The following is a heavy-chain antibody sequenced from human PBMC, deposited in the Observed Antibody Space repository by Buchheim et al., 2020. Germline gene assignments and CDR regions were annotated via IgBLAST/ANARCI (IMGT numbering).Heavy chain of an antibody. V-gene: IGHV3-30-3*01. Sequence: QEQLVESGGGMVQPGRSLRLSCAASGFTFNNFXLHWVRQPPGKGLEWVAVISYDGSKKYYADSVKGRISXSRDNSKNTMFLQMNSPRVEDTAVYYCARERNAGDALWYYYGLDVWGQGTT. CDR2: ISYDGSKK. CDR1: GFTFNNFX. D-gene: IGHD3-10*01. J-gene: IGHJ6*02. CDR3: ARERNAGDALWYYYGLDV.